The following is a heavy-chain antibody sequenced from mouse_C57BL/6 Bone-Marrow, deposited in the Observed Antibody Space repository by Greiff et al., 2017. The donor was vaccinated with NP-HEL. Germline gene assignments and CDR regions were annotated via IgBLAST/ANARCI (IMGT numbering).Heavy chain of an antibody. CDR3: AREGSRNYFDY. V-gene: IGHV1-81*01. CDR2: IYPRSGNT. CDR1: GYTFTSYG. Sequence: QVQLKQSGAELARPGASVKLSCKASGYTFTSYGISWVKQRPGQGLEWIGEIYPRSGNTYYNEKFKGKATLTADKSSSTAYMELRSLTSEDSAVYFCAREGSRNYFDYWGQGTTLTVSS. J-gene: IGHJ2*01. D-gene: IGHD3-3*01.